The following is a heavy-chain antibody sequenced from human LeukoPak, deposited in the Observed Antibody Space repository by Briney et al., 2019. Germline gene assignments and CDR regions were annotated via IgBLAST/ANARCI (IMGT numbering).Heavy chain of an antibody. CDR3: ARDASAYGSGEFFDY. Sequence: ASVKVSCKASGYTFTSYYMHWVRQAPGQGLEWMRIINPSGGSTSYAQKFQGRVTMTRDTSTSTVYMELSSLRSEDTAVYYCARDASAYGSGEFFDYWGQGTLVTVSS. D-gene: IGHD3-10*01. CDR2: INPSGGST. J-gene: IGHJ4*02. CDR1: GYTFTSYY. V-gene: IGHV1-46*01.